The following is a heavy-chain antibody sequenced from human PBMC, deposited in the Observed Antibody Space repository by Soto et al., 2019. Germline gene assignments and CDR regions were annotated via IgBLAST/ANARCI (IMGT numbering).Heavy chain of an antibody. J-gene: IGHJ5*02. CDR2: ISGSGGST. V-gene: IGHV3-23*01. D-gene: IGHD2-2*01. CDR3: AKVPRIVVVPAATFGTEYNWFDP. Sequence: GGSLRLSCAASGFTFSSYAMSWVRQAPGKGLEWVSAISGSGGSTYYADSVKGRFTISRDNSKNTLYLQMNSLRAEDTAVYYCAKVPRIVVVPAATFGTEYNWFDPWGQGTLVTVSS. CDR1: GFTFSSYA.